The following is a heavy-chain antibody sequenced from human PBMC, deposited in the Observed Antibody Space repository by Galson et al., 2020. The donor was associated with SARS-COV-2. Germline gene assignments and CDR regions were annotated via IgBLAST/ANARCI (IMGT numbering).Heavy chain of an antibody. J-gene: IGHJ6*02. V-gene: IGHV3-53*01. CDR3: ARDFMVRGVYYYGMDV. CDR2: IYSGGST. CDR1: GFTVSSNY. Sequence: GGSLRLSCAASGFTVSSNYMSWVRQAPGKGLEWVSVIYSGGSTYYADSVKGRFTISRDNSKNTLYLQMNSLRAEDTAVYYCARDFMVRGVYYYGMDVWGQGTTVTVSS. D-gene: IGHD3-10*01.